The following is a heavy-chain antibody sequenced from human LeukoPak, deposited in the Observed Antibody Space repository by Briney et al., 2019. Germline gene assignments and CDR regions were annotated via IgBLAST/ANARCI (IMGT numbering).Heavy chain of an antibody. CDR3: ARSSGFGKHDY. Sequence: PGGSLRLSCAASGFTFSTYWMTWVRQAPGKGLEWVSYISSSGTTIYYADSVKGRFTSSRDNAENSLYLQMNSLRAEDTAVYYCARSSGFGKHDYWGQGTLVTVSS. V-gene: IGHV3-48*04. CDR2: ISSSGTTI. J-gene: IGHJ4*02. CDR1: GFTFSTYW. D-gene: IGHD3-10*01.